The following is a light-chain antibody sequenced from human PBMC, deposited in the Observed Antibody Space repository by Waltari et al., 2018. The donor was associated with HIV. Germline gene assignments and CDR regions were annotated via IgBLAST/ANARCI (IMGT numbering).Light chain of an antibody. V-gene: IGKV3-15*01. J-gene: IGKJ2*01. CDR2: GAS. CDR1: QTVSTT. Sequence: EIVMTQSPATLSVSPGERATLSRRASQTVSTTLAWYQQKPGQAPRPLIFGASNRATGIPARFSGSGSVTEFTLTISSLQTEDFAVYYCQQYKNWDQTFGQGTNLEIK. CDR3: QQYKNWDQT.